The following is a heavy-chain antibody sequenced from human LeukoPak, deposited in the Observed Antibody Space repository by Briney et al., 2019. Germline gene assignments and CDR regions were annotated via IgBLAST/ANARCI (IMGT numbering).Heavy chain of an antibody. CDR2: IYYSGST. Sequence: SETLSLTCTVSGGSISSGDYYWSWIRQPPGKGLEWIGYIYYSGSTYYNPSLKSRVTISVDTSKNQFSLKLSPVTAADTAVYYCVRDTRQYYGAQPEVAFDIWGQGTMVTVSS. CDR1: GGSISSGDYY. D-gene: IGHD3-3*01. J-gene: IGHJ3*02. CDR3: VRDTRQYYGAQPEVAFDI. V-gene: IGHV4-30-4*08.